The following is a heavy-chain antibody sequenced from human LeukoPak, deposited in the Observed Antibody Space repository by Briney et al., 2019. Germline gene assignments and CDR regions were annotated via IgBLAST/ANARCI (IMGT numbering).Heavy chain of an antibody. CDR2: ISSSSSYT. V-gene: IGHV3-11*06. Sequence: GGSLRLSCAASGFTFSDYYMSWLRQAPGKGLEWVSYISSSSSYTNYADSVKGRFTISRDNAKNSLYLQMNSLRAEDTAVYYRASRSSGWYGIDYWGQGTLVTVSS. J-gene: IGHJ4*02. D-gene: IGHD6-19*01. CDR1: GFTFSDYY. CDR3: ASRSSGWYGIDY.